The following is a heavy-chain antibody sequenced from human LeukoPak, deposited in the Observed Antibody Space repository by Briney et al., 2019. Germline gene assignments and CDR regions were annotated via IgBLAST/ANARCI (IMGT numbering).Heavy chain of an antibody. CDR2: ISGSGDST. CDR1: GFTFSSYA. J-gene: IGHJ3*02. D-gene: IGHD6-19*01. Sequence: GGSLRLSCAASGFTFSSYAMNWVRQAPGKGLEWVSLISGSGDSTDYADSVKGRFTISRDNSKNTLYLPINSLRADDTAVYYCAKRTVAGTGRGFDIWGQGTLVTVSS. CDR3: AKRTVAGTGRGFDI. V-gene: IGHV3-23*01.